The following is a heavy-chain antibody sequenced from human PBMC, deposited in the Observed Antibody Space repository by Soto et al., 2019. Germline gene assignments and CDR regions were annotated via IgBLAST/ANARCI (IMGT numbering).Heavy chain of an antibody. V-gene: IGHV3-30*18. CDR3: AKEYGDPNFDY. J-gene: IGHJ4*02. Sequence: PGGSLRLSCAASGFTCSSYGMHWVRQAPGKGLEWVAVISYDGSNKYYADSVKGRFTISRDNSKNTLYLQMNSLRAEDTAVYYCAKEYGDPNFDYWGQGTVVTVSS. CDR2: ISYDGSNK. CDR1: GFTCSSYG. D-gene: IGHD4-17*01.